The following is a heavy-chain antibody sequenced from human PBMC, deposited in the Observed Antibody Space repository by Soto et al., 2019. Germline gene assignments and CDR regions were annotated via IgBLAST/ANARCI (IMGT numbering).Heavy chain of an antibody. J-gene: IGHJ6*02. D-gene: IGHD5-18*01. CDR1: GYTFTSYD. V-gene: IGHV1-8*01. CDR2: MNPNSGNT. CDR3: ARGRGYSYGLDYYYGMDV. Sequence: QVQLVQSGAEVKKPGASVKVSCKASGYTFTSYDINWVRQATGQGLEWMGWMNPNSGNTGYAQKFQGRVTMTRNTSISTAYMERSSLRSEDTAVYYCARGRGYSYGLDYYYGMDVWGQGTTVTVSS.